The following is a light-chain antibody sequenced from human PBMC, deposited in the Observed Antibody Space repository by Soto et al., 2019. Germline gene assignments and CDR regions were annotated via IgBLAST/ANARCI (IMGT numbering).Light chain of an antibody. V-gene: IGLV1-40*01. J-gene: IGLJ3*02. CDR2: GNS. CDR1: SNIGAAYD. CDR3: QYYYRNLRGWV. Sequence: QSVLAQPPSVSGAPGQRVTISCSNIGAAYDVHWYQQLPGTAPKLLIFGNSRRPSGVPDRFSGAKSGTSASLAITGLQAEDEADYYCQYYYRNLRGWVFGGGTKLTVL.